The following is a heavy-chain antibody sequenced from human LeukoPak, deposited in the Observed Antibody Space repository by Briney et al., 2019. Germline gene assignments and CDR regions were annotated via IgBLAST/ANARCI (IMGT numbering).Heavy chain of an antibody. J-gene: IGHJ4*02. V-gene: IGHV4-59*08. CDR3: ARASLTGIYFDY. D-gene: IGHD3-9*01. Sequence: SETLSLTCTVSGGSISSYYWSWIRQPPGKGLEWIGYIYYSGSTNYNPSLKSRVTISVDTSKNQFSLKLSSVTAADTAVYYCARASLTGIYFDYWGQGTLVTVSS. CDR1: GGSISSYY. CDR2: IYYSGST.